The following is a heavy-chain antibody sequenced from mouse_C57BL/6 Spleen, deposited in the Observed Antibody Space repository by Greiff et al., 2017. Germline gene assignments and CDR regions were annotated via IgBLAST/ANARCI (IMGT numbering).Heavy chain of an antibody. Sequence: QVQLQQSGAELAKPGASVKLSCKASGYTFTSYWLHWVKQRPGQGLEWIGYINPSSGYTKYNQKFKDKATLTADKSSSTAYMQLSSLTYEDSAVYYSARPLYDYDEGYYAMDYWGQGTSVTVSS. CDR2: INPSSGYT. D-gene: IGHD2-4*01. V-gene: IGHV1-7*01. CDR3: ARPLYDYDEGYYAMDY. CDR1: GYTFTSYW. J-gene: IGHJ4*01.